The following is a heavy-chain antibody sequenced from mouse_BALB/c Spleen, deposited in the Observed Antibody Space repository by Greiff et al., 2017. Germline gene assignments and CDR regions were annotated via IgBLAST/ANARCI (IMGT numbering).Heavy chain of an antibody. D-gene: IGHD2-14*01. CDR3: ALEPLGYFDY. J-gene: IGHJ2*01. Sequence: VQLKQSGAELVKPGASVKLSCTASGFNIKDTYMHWVKQRPEQGLEWIGRIDPANGNTKYDPKFQGKATITADTASNTAYLQLSSLTSEDTAVYYCALEPLGYFDYWGQGTTLTVSS. V-gene: IGHV14-3*02. CDR2: IDPANGNT. CDR1: GFNIKDTY.